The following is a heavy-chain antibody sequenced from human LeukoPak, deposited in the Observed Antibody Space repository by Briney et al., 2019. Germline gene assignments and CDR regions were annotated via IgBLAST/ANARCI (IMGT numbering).Heavy chain of an antibody. J-gene: IGHJ6*03. CDR1: GFTVSSNY. D-gene: IGHD6-13*01. V-gene: IGHV3-53*01. CDR2: IYSGGST. Sequence: GGSLRLSCAASGFTVSSNYMSWVRQAPGKGLEWVSVIYSGGSTYYADSVKGRFTISRDNSKNTLYLQMNSLRAEDTAVYYCAGAMDSSSWRSYYYYMDVWGKGTTVTVSS. CDR3: AGAMDSSSWRSYYYYMDV.